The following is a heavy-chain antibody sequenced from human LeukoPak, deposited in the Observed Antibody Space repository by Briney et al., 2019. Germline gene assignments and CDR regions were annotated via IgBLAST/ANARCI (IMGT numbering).Heavy chain of an antibody. CDR3: GREGSSRTIDY. CDR2: IWDDGSNK. Sequence: GGSLRLSCAASGFTFSSYGMHWVRQAPGKGLEWVAVIWDDGSNKYYADSVKGRFTISRDSSKNTVYLQMDSLRADDTAVYYCGREGSSRTIDYWGQGTLVTVSS. CDR1: GFTFSSYG. D-gene: IGHD1/OR15-1a*01. J-gene: IGHJ4*02. V-gene: IGHV3-33*01.